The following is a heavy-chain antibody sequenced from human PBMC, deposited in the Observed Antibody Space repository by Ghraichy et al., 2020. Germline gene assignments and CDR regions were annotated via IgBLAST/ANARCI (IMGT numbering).Heavy chain of an antibody. V-gene: IGHV3-23*01. CDR3: ARATGYSYGKSALDY. CDR1: EFSFSSYA. Sequence: GGSLRLSCAASEFSFSSYAMSWVRQAPGKGLDWVSGITGSGGTTNSADSVKGRFTISRDNSKNMLYLQMNSLRAEDTAVYYCARATGYSYGKSALDYWGQGTLV. J-gene: IGHJ4*02. CDR2: ITGSGGTT. D-gene: IGHD5-18*01.